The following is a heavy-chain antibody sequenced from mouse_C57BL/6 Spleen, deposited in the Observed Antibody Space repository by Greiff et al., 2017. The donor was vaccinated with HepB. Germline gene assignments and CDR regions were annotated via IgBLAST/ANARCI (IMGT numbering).Heavy chain of an antibody. Sequence: QVQLQQPGTELVKPGASVKLSCKASGYTFTSYWMHWVKQRPGQGLEWIGNINPSNGGTNYNEKFKSKATLTVDKSSSTAYMQLSRLTSEDSAVYDWARRSNYGHYYAMDYWGQGTSVTVSS. V-gene: IGHV1-53*01. J-gene: IGHJ4*01. D-gene: IGHD2-5*01. CDR1: GYTFTSYW. CDR2: INPSNGGT. CDR3: ARRSNYGHYYAMDY.